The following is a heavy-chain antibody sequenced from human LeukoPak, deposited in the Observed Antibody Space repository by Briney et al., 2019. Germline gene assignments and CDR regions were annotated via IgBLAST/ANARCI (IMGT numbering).Heavy chain of an antibody. Sequence: PSETLSLTCTVSGGSISSGGYYWSWIRQPPGKGLEWIGYIYHSGSTYYNPSLKSRVTISVDRSKNQFSLKLSSVTAADTAVYYCARRASALDYWGQGTLVTVSS. J-gene: IGHJ4*02. CDR2: IYHSGST. V-gene: IGHV4-30-2*01. CDR3: ARRASALDY. CDR1: GGSISSGGYY.